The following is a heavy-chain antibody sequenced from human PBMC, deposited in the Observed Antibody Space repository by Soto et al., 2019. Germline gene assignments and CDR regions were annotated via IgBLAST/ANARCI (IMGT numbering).Heavy chain of an antibody. CDR3: ATGFGNYWAFDY. V-gene: IGHV3-30*03. CDR1: GFSFSTYG. D-gene: IGHD1-26*01. CDR2: ISNDGSNK. J-gene: IGHJ4*02. Sequence: QVHLVESGGGVVQPGRSLRLSCAASGFSFSTYGMHWVRQAPGKGLEWVAFISNDGSNKYYADSVKGRLTISRDNSKNTLYLQMNSRRAEDTAVYYCATGFGNYWAFDYWGQGTLVTVSS.